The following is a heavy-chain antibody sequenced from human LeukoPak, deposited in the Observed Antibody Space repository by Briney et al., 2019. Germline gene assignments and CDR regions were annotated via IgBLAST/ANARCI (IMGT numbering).Heavy chain of an antibody. J-gene: IGHJ4*02. CDR2: ISGHNGNT. CDR3: ARGCSGGSCYFNY. D-gene: IGHD2-15*01. CDR1: GYTFTSYG. Sequence: ASVKVSCKASGYTFTSYGINWVRQAPGQGLEWMGWISGHNGNTNYAQKLQGRVTMTTDTSTSTAYMELGSLISDDTAVYYCARGCSGGSCYFNYWGQGTLVTVSS. V-gene: IGHV1-18*01.